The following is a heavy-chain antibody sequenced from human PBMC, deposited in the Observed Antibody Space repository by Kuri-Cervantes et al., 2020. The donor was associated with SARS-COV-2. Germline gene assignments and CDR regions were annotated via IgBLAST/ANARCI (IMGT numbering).Heavy chain of an antibody. D-gene: IGHD6-19*01. CDR3: ARDPDSSGWYAGDAFDT. V-gene: IGHV3-74*01. CDR1: GFTFSSYW. J-gene: IGHJ3*02. Sequence: GESLKISCAASGFTFSSYWMHWVRQAPGEGLVWVSRINSDGSSTSYADSVKGRFTISRDNAKNTLYLQMNSLRAEDTAVYYCARDPDSSGWYAGDAFDTWGQGTMVTVSS. CDR2: INSDGSST.